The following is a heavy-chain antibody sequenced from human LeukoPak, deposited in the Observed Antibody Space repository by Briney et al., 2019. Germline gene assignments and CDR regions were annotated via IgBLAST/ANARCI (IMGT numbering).Heavy chain of an antibody. J-gene: IGHJ5*02. CDR1: GFTFGTFW. CDR3: ARDLGQYYDTSDNWFDP. V-gene: IGHV3-7*01. CDR2: IKQGGSEK. D-gene: IGHD3-22*01. Sequence: GGSLRLSCEASGFTFGTFWMSWVRQAPGKGLEWVANIKQGGSEKNYVDSVKGRFTIARDDAKNSLYLQMNSLRAEDTAVYYCARDLGQYYDTSDNWFDPWGQGTLVTVSS.